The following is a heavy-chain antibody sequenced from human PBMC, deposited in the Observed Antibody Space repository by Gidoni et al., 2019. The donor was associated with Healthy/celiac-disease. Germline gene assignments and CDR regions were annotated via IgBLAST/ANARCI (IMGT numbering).Heavy chain of an antibody. CDR1: GFTFSSYG. D-gene: IGHD4-17*01. CDR3: ARPTTVTYLDAFDI. Sequence: QVQLVESGGGVVQHGRSLRLSCAASGFTFSSYGMHWVRQAPGKGLEWVAVIWYDGSNKYYADSVKGRFTISRDNSKNTLYLQMNSLRAEDTAVYYCARPTTVTYLDAFDIWGQGTMVTVSS. CDR2: IWYDGSNK. J-gene: IGHJ3*02. V-gene: IGHV3-33*01.